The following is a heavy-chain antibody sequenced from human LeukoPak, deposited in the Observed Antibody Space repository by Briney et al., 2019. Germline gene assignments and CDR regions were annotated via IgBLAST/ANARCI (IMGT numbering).Heavy chain of an antibody. Sequence: PGGSLRLSCAASGFTFSSYAMSWVRQAPGKGLEWVSAISGSGGSTYYADSVEGRFTISRDNSKNTLYLQMNSLRAEDTAVYYCAKDHRYPYDFWSGYPDYWGQGTLVTVSS. CDR1: GFTFSSYA. D-gene: IGHD3-3*01. CDR3: AKDHRYPYDFWSGYPDY. J-gene: IGHJ4*02. V-gene: IGHV3-23*01. CDR2: ISGSGGST.